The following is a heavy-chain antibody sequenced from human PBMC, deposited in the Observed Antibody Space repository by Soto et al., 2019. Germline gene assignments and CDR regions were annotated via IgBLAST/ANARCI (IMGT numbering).Heavy chain of an antibody. CDR1: GFTFSSYS. J-gene: IGHJ6*02. D-gene: IGHD4-17*01. Sequence: EVQLVESGGGLVKPGGSLRLSCAASGFTFSSYSMNWVRQAPGKGLEWVSSISSSSSYIYYADSVKGRFTISRDNAKNSLYLQMNSLRAEDTAVYYCARDYGDYVFNYYYGMDVWGQGTTVTVSS. V-gene: IGHV3-21*01. CDR2: ISSSSSYI. CDR3: ARDYGDYVFNYYYGMDV.